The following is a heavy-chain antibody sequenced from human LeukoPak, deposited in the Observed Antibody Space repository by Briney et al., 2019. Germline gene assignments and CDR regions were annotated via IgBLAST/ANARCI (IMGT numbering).Heavy chain of an antibody. Sequence: GGSLRLSCEASGFTVSSNYMSWVRQAPGKGLEWVSVIYSGGSTYYADSVKGRFTISRDNSKNTLYLQMNSLRAEDTAVYYCARSSSGWYVYWGQGTLVTVSS. CDR1: GFTVSSNY. J-gene: IGHJ4*02. CDR2: IYSGGST. D-gene: IGHD6-19*01. CDR3: ARSSSGWYVY. V-gene: IGHV3-53*01.